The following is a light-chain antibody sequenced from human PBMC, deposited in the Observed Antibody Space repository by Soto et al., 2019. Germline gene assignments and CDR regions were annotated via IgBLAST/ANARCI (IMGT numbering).Light chain of an antibody. CDR2: EVS. J-gene: IGLJ2*01. CDR1: SSDVGGYSY. Sequence: QSVLTQPASVSGSPGQSITISCTGTSSDVGGYSYVSWYQQHPGKTPKLMSYEVSNRPSGVSHRVSGSKSGNTASLTISGLQNEDEADYYCSSFSSITREVVGGGTKLTVL. CDR3: SSFSSITREV. V-gene: IGLV2-14*01.